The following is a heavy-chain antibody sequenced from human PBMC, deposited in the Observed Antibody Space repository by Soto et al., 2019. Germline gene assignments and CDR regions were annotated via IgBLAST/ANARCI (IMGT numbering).Heavy chain of an antibody. J-gene: IGHJ6*02. CDR2: ISYDVSNK. Sequence: GGSLELSCASCRLTFKISGMHGVRQARGRALAGGAVISYDVSNKYYADSMKGRFTISRDNSKNTLYLQVNSLRAEDTAVYYCARAGFEDYSTDWYYYGMDVWGQGTTVTVSS. D-gene: IGHD4-4*01. V-gene: IGHV3-30*03. CDR1: RLTFKISG. CDR3: ARAGFEDYSTDWYYYGMDV.